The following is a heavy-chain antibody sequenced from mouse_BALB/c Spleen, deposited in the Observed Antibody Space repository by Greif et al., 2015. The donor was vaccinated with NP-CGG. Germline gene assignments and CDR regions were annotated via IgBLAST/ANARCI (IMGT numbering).Heavy chain of an antibody. Sequence: VQLQQSGAELVKPGASVKLSCTASGFNIKDTYMHWVKQRPEQGLEWIGRIDPANGNTKYDPKFQGKATITADTSSNTAYLQLSSLTSEDTAVYYCARHLLYGYGDYWGQGTTLTVSS. V-gene: IGHV14-3*02. CDR1: GFNIKDTY. J-gene: IGHJ2*01. CDR2: IDPANGNT. D-gene: IGHD2-2*01. CDR3: ARHLLYGYGDY.